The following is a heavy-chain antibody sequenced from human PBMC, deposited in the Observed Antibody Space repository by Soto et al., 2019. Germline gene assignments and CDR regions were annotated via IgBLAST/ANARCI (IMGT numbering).Heavy chain of an antibody. D-gene: IGHD6-19*01. V-gene: IGHV3-23*01. J-gene: IGHJ4*02. CDR2: ISVSGGST. CDR3: AKDRSSGWYYFDY. CDR1: GITFSNYW. Sequence: GGSQRLSCAASGITFSNYWVEWVRQAPGTGLEWVSAISVSGGSTYFADSVKGRFTISRDNSRNTLYLQMSSLRAEDTAVYYCAKDRSSGWYYFDYWGQGTLVTVSS.